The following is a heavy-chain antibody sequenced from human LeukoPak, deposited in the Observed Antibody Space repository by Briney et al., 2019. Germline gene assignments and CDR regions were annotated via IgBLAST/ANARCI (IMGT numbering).Heavy chain of an antibody. Sequence: GGSLRLSCAPSGFTFSSYCMSWVRQAPGKGLEWVSSISSSSSNIYYAASVKAQFTTSRNNAKNSLYLQMHSLRAEDTAVYYCARDGSKGRRAFDIWGQGTMVTVSS. CDR2: ISSSSSNI. CDR3: ARDGSKGRRAFDI. J-gene: IGHJ3*02. D-gene: IGHD3-10*01. V-gene: IGHV3-21*01. CDR1: GFTFSSYC.